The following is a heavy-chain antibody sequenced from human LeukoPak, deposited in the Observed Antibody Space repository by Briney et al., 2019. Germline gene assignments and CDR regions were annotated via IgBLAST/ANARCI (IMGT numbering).Heavy chain of an antibody. CDR1: GGSISSYY. CDR3: ARDRVAVAGQYQNWFDP. V-gene: IGHV4-59*01. J-gene: IGHJ5*02. D-gene: IGHD6-19*01. CDR2: SYYSGST. Sequence: SETLSLTCTVSGGSISSYYWSWIRQPPGKGLEWIGYSYYSGSTNYNPSLKSRVTISVDTSKNQFSLKLSSVTAADTAVYYCARDRVAVAGQYQNWFDPWGQGTLVTASS.